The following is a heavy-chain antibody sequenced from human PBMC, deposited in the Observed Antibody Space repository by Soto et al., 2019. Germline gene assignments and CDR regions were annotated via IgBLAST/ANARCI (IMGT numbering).Heavy chain of an antibody. CDR1: GFTFSSYG. V-gene: IGHV3-30*18. D-gene: IGHD1-26*01. Sequence: GGSLRLSCAASGFTFSSYGMHWVRQAPGKGLEWVAVISYDGSNKYYGDSVKGRFTISRDNSENTLYLQMNSLSAEDTAVYYCAKASIVGTSRDYLDAWGQGTLVTV. J-gene: IGHJ4*02. CDR3: AKASIVGTSRDYLDA. CDR2: ISYDGSNK.